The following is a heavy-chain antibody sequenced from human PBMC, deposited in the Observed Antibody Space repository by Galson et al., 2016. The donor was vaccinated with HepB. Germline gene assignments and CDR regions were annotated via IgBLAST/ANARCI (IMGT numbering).Heavy chain of an antibody. D-gene: IGHD3-16*01. CDR1: GFIFRSYA. CDR3: ARLIASPWNDYYYYGMNV. J-gene: IGHJ6*04. Sequence: SLRLSRADSGFIFRSYAMNWVRQAPGKGLEWLAVISNDGSNKYYADSVKGRFTISRDNSKNTLYLQMYSLRAEDTAVYYCARLIASPWNDYYYYGMNVWGKGTTVSVSS. CDR2: ISNDGSNK. V-gene: IGHV3-30-3*01.